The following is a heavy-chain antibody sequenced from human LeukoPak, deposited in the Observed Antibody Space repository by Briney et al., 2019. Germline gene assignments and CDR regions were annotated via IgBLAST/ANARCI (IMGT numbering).Heavy chain of an antibody. CDR1: GYTFTNYG. V-gene: IGHV1-18*01. D-gene: IGHD2-2*01. Sequence: ASVKVSCKASGYTFTNYGISWVRQAPGQGLEWMGWINGYNGLPNYAQKLQGRVTMTTDTSTSTAYMELRSLRSDDTAVYYCARGPPRYCSSTSCYVPPNSLDPWGQGTLVTVSS. CDR3: ARGPPRYCSSTSCYVPPNSLDP. CDR2: INGYNGLP. J-gene: IGHJ5*02.